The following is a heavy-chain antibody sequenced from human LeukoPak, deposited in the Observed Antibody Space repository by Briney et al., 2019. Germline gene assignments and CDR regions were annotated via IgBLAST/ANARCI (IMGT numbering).Heavy chain of an antibody. CDR2: IYTGGST. Sequence: SETLSLTCTVSGGSISSYYWSWIRQPAGKGLEWIGRIYTGGSTNYNPSLKSRVTMSVDTSKNQFSLKLSSVTAADTAVYYCARDRRDYYDSSGYSPLGAFDIWGQGTMVTVSS. V-gene: IGHV4-4*07. D-gene: IGHD3-22*01. CDR1: GGSISSYY. J-gene: IGHJ3*02. CDR3: ARDRRDYYDSSGYSPLGAFDI.